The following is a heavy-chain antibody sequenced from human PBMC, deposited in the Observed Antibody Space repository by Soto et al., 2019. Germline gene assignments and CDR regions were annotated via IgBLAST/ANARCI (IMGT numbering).Heavy chain of an antibody. D-gene: IGHD3-10*01. CDR2: LSYDGSNK. CDR1: GFTFSSYG. J-gene: IGHJ4*02. CDR3: AKSLLWFGELTFDY. V-gene: IGHV3-30*18. Sequence: QVQLVESGGGVVQPGRSLRLSCAASGFTFSSYGMHGVRQAPGKGLEWVAVLSYDGSNKYYADSVKGRITIFRDNSKNTLYLQMNSLRAEDTAVYYCAKSLLWFGELTFDYCGQGTLVTVSS.